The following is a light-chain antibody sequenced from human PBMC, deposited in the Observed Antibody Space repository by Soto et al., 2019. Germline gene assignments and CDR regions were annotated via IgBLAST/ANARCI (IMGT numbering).Light chain of an antibody. J-gene: IGLJ2*01. Sequence: QSALTQPASVSGSPGQSITLSCTGTSSDIGGYNYVSWYQQYPGKAPKLMIFGVSDRPSGVSNRFSGSKSGTTASLTISWLQAEDEADDYCSAYKTSSTVVVFGGGTKATVL. CDR3: SAYKTSSTVVV. CDR1: SSDIGGYNY. CDR2: GVS. V-gene: IGLV2-14*01.